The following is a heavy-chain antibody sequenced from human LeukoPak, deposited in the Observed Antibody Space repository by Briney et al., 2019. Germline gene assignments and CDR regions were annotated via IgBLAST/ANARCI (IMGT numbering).Heavy chain of an antibody. D-gene: IGHD5-24*01. CDR1: GDSISTRYY. J-gene: IGHJ4*02. Sequence: SETLSLTCTVSGDSISTRYYWSWIRQPPGKGLEWIGYIYYSGSTSYSPSLKSRVTISVDTSKNQFSLKVNSVTAADTAVYYCARGAVALAAFDYWGQGTLVTVSS. CDR2: IYYSGST. V-gene: IGHV4-59*01. CDR3: ARGAVALAAFDY.